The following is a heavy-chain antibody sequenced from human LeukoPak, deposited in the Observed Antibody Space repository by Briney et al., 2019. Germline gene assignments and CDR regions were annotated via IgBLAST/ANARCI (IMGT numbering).Heavy chain of an antibody. D-gene: IGHD3-22*01. V-gene: IGHV4-34*01. J-gene: IGHJ3*02. CDR1: GGSFTGYY. CDR2: ISDSGST. Sequence: PSETLSLTCAVSGGSFTGYYWSWIRQPPGKGLEWIGEISDSGSTKSNPSLKSRATILIDTSKKQISLDLYSVTAADTAVYYCARDLHPTYYYDSSGPLVGAFDIWGQVTMVTVSS. CDR3: ARDLHPTYYYDSSGPLVGAFDI.